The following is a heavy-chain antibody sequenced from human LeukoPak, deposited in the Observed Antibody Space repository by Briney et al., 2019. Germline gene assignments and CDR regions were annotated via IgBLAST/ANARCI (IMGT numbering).Heavy chain of an antibody. V-gene: IGHV3-48*01. CDR3: ARDSAQGSGKYYFDY. Sequence: QPGRSLRLSCAASGFAFSSYGMHWVRQAPGKGLEWVSYISSSSSTIYYADSVKGRFTISRDNAKNSLYLQMNSLRAEDTAVYYCARDSAQGSGKYYFDYWGQGTLVTVSS. CDR2: ISSSSSTI. D-gene: IGHD3-3*01. CDR1: GFAFSSYG. J-gene: IGHJ4*02.